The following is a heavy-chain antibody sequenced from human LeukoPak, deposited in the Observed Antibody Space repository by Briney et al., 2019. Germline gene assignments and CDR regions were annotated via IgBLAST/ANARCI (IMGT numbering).Heavy chain of an antibody. Sequence: GGSLRLSCAASGFTISSYWMNWVRQAPGKGLEWISYIGSSSGNSKYADSVKGRFTISGDKAKNSVYPQRNSLRVEDTAVYYCARDTKYAFDNWGQGTLVTVSS. V-gene: IGHV3-48*01. D-gene: IGHD2-2*01. CDR2: IGSSSGNS. CDR1: GFTISSYW. J-gene: IGHJ4*02. CDR3: ARDTKYAFDN.